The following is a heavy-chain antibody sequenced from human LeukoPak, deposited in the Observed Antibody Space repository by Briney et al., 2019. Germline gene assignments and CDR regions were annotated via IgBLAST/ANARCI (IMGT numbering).Heavy chain of an antibody. D-gene: IGHD6-13*01. Sequence: GGSLRLSCAASGFTFSSYAMSWVRQAPGKGLEWVSAISGSGDSTYYGDSVKGRFTISRDNSKNTRYLQMNSLRAEDTAVYYCAKTRPLDSSSWSHGDYWGQGTLVTVSS. CDR1: GFTFSSYA. V-gene: IGHV3-23*01. CDR2: ISGSGDST. CDR3: AKTRPLDSSSWSHGDY. J-gene: IGHJ4*02.